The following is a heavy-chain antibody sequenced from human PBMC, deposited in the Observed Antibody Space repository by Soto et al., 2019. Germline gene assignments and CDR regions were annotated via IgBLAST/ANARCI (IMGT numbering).Heavy chain of an antibody. CDR3: AKGRGIVVVTQFDF. CDR2: ISGSGGST. V-gene: IGHV3-23*01. J-gene: IGHJ4*02. Sequence: SLRLSCPASGFTFSSYAMSWVRQAPGKGLEWVSAISGSGGSTYYADSVKGRFTISRDNSKNTLYLQMNSLRAEDTAVYYCAKGRGIVVVTQFDFWGEGTVVTVSS. CDR1: GFTFSSYA. D-gene: IGHD2-15*01.